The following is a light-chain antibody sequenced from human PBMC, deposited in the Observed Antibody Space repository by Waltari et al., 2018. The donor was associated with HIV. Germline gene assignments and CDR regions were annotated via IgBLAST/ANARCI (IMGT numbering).Light chain of an antibody. J-gene: IGLJ2*01. CDR1: KLGDKY. V-gene: IGLV3-1*01. CDR2: QDH. CDR3: QAWDSSNVV. Sequence: SSELTQPPSVSVSPGQTASITCSGDKLGDKYACWYQQRPGQSPVLVIYQDHKRPSGIPERFSASNSGNTATLTISGAQALDEANYYCQAWDSSNVVLGGGTKLTVL.